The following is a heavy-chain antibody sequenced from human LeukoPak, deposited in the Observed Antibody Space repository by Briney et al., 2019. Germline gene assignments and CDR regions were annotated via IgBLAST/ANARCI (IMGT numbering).Heavy chain of an antibody. J-gene: IGHJ4*02. Sequence: ASVKVSCKASGYTFTGYYMHWVRQAPGQGLEWMGRINPNSGGTNYAQKFQGRVTMTRDTSISTAYMELSRLRSDDTAVYYCARALYYYDSSGLSYWGQGTLVTVSS. D-gene: IGHD3-22*01. CDR2: INPNSGGT. CDR3: ARALYYYDSSGLSY. CDR1: GYTFTGYY. V-gene: IGHV1-2*06.